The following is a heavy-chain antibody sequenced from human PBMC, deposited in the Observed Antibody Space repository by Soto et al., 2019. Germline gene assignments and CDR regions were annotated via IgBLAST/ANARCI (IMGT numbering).Heavy chain of an antibody. D-gene: IGHD4-17*01. CDR1: GGSIRDYF. J-gene: IGHJ4*02. Sequence: ASETLSLTCTVSGGSIRDYFWTWIRQPPGKGLEWIGYIYYSGRTNYNPPLKSRVSISVDTSKNHFSLQLRSVTAADTAVYYCARVGGDDFGDSGGFDYWGQGTLVTVSS. CDR2: IYYSGRT. CDR3: ARVGGDDFGDSGGFDY. V-gene: IGHV4-59*01.